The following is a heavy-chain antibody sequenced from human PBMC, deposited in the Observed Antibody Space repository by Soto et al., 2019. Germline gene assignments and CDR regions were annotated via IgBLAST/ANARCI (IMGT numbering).Heavy chain of an antibody. V-gene: IGHV4-30-4*01. CDR1: GGSISSADYY. CDR2: IYYSGTT. CDR3: ARLLRHNYYGMDV. Sequence: SETLSLTCTVSGGSISSADYYWSWIRQPPGKGLEWIGYIYYSGTTYYNPSLKSRLTISVDTSKNQFSLKLSSVTAADTAVYYCARLLRHNYYGMDVWGQGTTVTVSS. D-gene: IGHD2-15*01. J-gene: IGHJ6*02.